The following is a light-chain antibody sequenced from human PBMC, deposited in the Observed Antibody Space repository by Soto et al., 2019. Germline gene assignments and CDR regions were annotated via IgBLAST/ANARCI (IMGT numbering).Light chain of an antibody. CDR3: QSYDSSLSV. J-gene: IGLJ2*01. Sequence: QSVLTQPPSASGAPGQRVTISCTGSSSNIGAGYDVHWYQQLPGTAPKLLIYGNSNRPSGVPDRFSGSKSGTSASLAITGLQAEDEADYYCQSYDSSLSVFGGGTKLTVL. CDR1: SSNIGAGYD. CDR2: GNS. V-gene: IGLV1-40*01.